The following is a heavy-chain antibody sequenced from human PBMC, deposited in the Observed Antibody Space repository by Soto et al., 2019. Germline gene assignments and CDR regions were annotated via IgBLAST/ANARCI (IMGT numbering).Heavy chain of an antibody. CDR3: ARLRTARVDWNFYYYGMDV. CDR2: IIPIFGTA. CDR1: GGTFSSYA. V-gene: IGHV1-69*06. D-gene: IGHD1-7*01. Sequence: VASVKVSCKASGGTFSSYAISWVRQAPGQGLEWMGGIIPIFGTANYAQKFQGRVTITADKSTSTAYMELSSLRSEDTAVYYCARLRTARVDWNFYYYGMDVWGQGTTVTVSS. J-gene: IGHJ6*02.